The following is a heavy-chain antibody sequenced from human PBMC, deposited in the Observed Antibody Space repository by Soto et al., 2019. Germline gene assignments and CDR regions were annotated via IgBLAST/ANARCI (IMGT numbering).Heavy chain of an antibody. V-gene: IGHV4-31*03. CDR3: ARVVRITIFGVVIAEGMDV. Sequence: QVQLQESGPGLVKPSQTLSLTCTVSGGSISSGGYYWSWIRQHPGKGPEWIGYIYYSGSTYYNPSLKSRVTISVDTSKNQFSLKLSSVTAADTAVYYCARVVRITIFGVVIAEGMDVWGQGTTVTVSS. CDR2: IYYSGST. CDR1: GGSISSGGYY. J-gene: IGHJ6*02. D-gene: IGHD3-3*01.